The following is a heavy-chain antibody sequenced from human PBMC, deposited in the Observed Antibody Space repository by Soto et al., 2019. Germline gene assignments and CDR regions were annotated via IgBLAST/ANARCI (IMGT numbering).Heavy chain of an antibody. CDR3: ARGYYDFWSGYFSAYYFDY. CDR2: ISAYNGNT. V-gene: IGHV1-18*01. CDR1: GYTFTSYG. Sequence: ASVKVSCKASGYTFTSYGISWVRQAPGQGLEWMGWISAYNGNTNYAQKLQGRVTMTTDTSTSTAYMELRSLRSDDTAVYYCARGYYDFWSGYFSAYYFDYWDQGTLVTVSS. D-gene: IGHD3-3*01. J-gene: IGHJ4*02.